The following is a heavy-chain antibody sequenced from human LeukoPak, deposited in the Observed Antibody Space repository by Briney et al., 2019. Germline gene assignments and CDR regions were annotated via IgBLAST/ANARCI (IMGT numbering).Heavy chain of an antibody. CDR3: ARAKMTTVTTGFDP. D-gene: IGHD4-11*01. J-gene: IGHJ5*02. Sequence: SQTLSLTCTVSGGSISSGSYYWSWIRQPAGKGLEWIGRIYTSGSTNYNPSLKSRVTISVDTSKNQFSLKLSSVTAADTAVYYCARAKMTTVTTGFDPWGQGTLVTVSS. CDR1: GGSISSGSYY. V-gene: IGHV4-61*02. CDR2: IYTSGST.